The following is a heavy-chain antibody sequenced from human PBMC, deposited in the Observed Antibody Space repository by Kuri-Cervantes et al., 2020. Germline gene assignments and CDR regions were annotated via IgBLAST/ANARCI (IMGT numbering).Heavy chain of an antibody. Sequence: GESLKISCAASGFTFSSYSMNWVRQAPGKGLEWVSYISSSGSTIYYADSVKGRFTISRDNAKNSLYLQMNSLRAEDTAVYYCARGYSGYDGGNYWGQGTLVTVSS. J-gene: IGHJ4*02. V-gene: IGHV3-48*04. CDR2: ISSSGSTI. D-gene: IGHD5-12*01. CDR1: GFTFSSYS. CDR3: ARGYSGYDGGNY.